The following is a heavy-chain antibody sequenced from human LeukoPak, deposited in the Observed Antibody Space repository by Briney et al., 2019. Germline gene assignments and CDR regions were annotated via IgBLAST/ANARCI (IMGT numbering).Heavy chain of an antibody. CDR2: INPNSGGT. CDR1: GYTFTSYD. Sequence: ASVRVSCKASGYTFTSYDINWVRQATGQGLEWMGWINPNSGGTNYAQKFQGRVTMTRDTSISTAYMELSRLRSDDTAVYYCARGCSGGSCYYYYYMDVWGKGTTVTVSS. V-gene: IGHV1-2*02. J-gene: IGHJ6*03. CDR3: ARGCSGGSCYYYYYMDV. D-gene: IGHD2-15*01.